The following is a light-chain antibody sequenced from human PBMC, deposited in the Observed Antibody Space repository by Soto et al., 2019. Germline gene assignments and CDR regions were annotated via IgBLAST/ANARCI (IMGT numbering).Light chain of an antibody. J-gene: IGKJ3*01. CDR2: DAS. CDR3: QQYDTLPVT. Sequence: DIQMTQSPSSLSASVGDRVTITCLASQVISTHLNWYQQKPGKAPKLQIYDASNFETGVPSRISGSGSGTEFTFTISSLQPEDIATYYCQQYDTLPVTFGPGTKVDI. V-gene: IGKV1-33*01. CDR1: QVISTH.